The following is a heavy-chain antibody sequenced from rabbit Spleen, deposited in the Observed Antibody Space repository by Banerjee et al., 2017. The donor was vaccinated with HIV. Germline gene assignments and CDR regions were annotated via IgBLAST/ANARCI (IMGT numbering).Heavy chain of an antibody. V-gene: IGHV1S45*01. CDR2: IYAGSSGNA. D-gene: IGHD6-1*01. CDR3: ARGLSYFSRGDATYFNL. Sequence: QEQLEESGGDLVKPEGSLTLTCTASGFTISSSEYTCWVRQAPGKGLEWIACIYAGSSGNAHYANWAKGRFTISKTSSTTATLQMTSLTAADTATYFCARGLSYFSRGDATYFNLWGQGTLVTVS. J-gene: IGHJ4*01. CDR1: GFTISSSEY.